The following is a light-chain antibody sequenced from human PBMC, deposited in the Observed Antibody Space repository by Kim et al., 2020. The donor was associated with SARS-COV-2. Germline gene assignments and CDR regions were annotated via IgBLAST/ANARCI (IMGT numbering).Light chain of an antibody. CDR3: QQRRT. J-gene: IGKJ2*01. V-gene: IGKV3-11*01. Sequence: PATLSLSPGERATRSCRASQSVSSYLAWYQQKPGQAPRLLIYDASNRATGIPARFSGSGSGTDFTLTISSLEPEDFAVYYCQQRRTFGQGTKLEI. CDR2: DAS. CDR1: QSVSSY.